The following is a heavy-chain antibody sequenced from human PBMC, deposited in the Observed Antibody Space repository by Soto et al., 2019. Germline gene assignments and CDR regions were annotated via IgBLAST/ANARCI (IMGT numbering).Heavy chain of an antibody. CDR3: VKNDGAPGDPNIIQNNWFES. CDR1: GFPFDNYA. J-gene: IGHJ5*01. CDR2: ISGSGAAT. Sequence: GSLRLSCEASGFPFDNYAMSWVRQAPGKGLEWVSAISGSGAATNYADSVTGRFTISRDNTKNTRYLQMNSLKTEDTAVYFWVKNDGAPGDPNIIQNNWFESWGQGTLVTVSS. D-gene: IGHD3-3*01. V-gene: IGHV3-23*01.